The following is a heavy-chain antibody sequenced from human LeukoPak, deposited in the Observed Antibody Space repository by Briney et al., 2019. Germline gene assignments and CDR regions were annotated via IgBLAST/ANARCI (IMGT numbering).Heavy chain of an antibody. D-gene: IGHD2-21*02. CDR2: IYSGGST. CDR3: ARAYCGGDCYLAY. V-gene: IGHV3-53*01. J-gene: IGHJ4*02. Sequence: PGGSLRLSCAASGFTVSSNYMSWVRQAPGKGLEWVSVIYSGGSTYYVDPVKGRFTISRDNSKNTLYLQMNSLRAEDTAVFYCARAYCGGDCYLAYWGQGTLVTVSS. CDR1: GFTVSSNY.